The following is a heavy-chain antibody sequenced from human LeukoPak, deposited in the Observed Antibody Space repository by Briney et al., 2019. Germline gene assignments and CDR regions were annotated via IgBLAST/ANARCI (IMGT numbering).Heavy chain of an antibody. CDR3: AREWGMDV. J-gene: IGHJ6*02. V-gene: IGHV3-74*01. CDR1: GFTFSNYG. Sequence: GGSLRLSCAASGFTFSNYGMQWVRQVSGKGLVWVSRIESDGTTTGHADFVKGRFTISRDNAKNTLYSQMNSLRAEDTAVYYCAREWGMDVWGQGTTVTVSS. CDR2: IESDGTTT.